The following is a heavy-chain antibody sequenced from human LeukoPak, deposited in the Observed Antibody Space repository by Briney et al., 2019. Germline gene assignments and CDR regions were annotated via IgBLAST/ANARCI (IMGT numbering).Heavy chain of an antibody. D-gene: IGHD2-15*01. J-gene: IGHJ4*02. CDR2: IRSKANSYAT. CDR1: GFTFSDSA. CDR3: AKYAGYCSGNNCYQFEY. Sequence: GGSLRLSCAASGFTFSDSAMHWVRQASGKGLEWVGRIRSKANSYATAYAESVKGRFTISRDDSKNTAYLQMNSLKTEDTAVYYCAKYAGYCSGNNCYQFEYWGQGTLVTVSS. V-gene: IGHV3-73*01.